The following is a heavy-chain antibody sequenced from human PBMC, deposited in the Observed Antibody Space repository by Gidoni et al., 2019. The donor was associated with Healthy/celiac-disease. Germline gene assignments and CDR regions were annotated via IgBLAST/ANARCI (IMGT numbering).Heavy chain of an antibody. Sequence: EVQLVESGGGLVQPGRSLRLSCAASGFTFDDYAMHWVRQAPGKGLEWVSGISWNSGSIGYADSVKGRFTISRDNAKNSLYLQMNSLRAEDTALYYCAKDTWELLRFAFDIWGQGTMVTVSS. CDR1: GFTFDDYA. J-gene: IGHJ3*02. CDR2: ISWNSGSI. V-gene: IGHV3-9*01. CDR3: AKDTWELLRFAFDI. D-gene: IGHD1-26*01.